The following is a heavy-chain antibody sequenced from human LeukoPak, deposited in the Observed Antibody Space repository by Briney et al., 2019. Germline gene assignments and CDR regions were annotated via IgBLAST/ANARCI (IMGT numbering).Heavy chain of an antibody. CDR2: IYYSGST. Sequence: SQTLSLTCTVSGGSISSGDYYWSWIRQPPGKGLEWIGYIYYSGSTYYNPSLKSRVTISVDTSKNQFSLKLSSVTAADTAVYYCARGPGVVVTSRRFDPWGQGTLVTVSS. J-gene: IGHJ5*02. D-gene: IGHD2-21*02. V-gene: IGHV4-30-4*01. CDR3: ARGPGVVVTSRRFDP. CDR1: GGSISSGDYY.